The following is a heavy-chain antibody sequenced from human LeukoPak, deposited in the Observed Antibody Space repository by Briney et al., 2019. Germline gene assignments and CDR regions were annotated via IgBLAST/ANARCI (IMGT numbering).Heavy chain of an antibody. Sequence: ASVKVSCKASGYTFTSYDINWVRQATGQGLEWMGWMNPNSGNTGYAHKFQGRVTMTRNTSISTAYMELSSLRSEDTAVYYCARDVVSFDWLQTTNWFDPWGQGTLVTVSS. CDR2: MNPNSGNT. D-gene: IGHD3-9*01. CDR3: ARDVVSFDWLQTTNWFDP. J-gene: IGHJ5*02. CDR1: GYTFTSYD. V-gene: IGHV1-8*01.